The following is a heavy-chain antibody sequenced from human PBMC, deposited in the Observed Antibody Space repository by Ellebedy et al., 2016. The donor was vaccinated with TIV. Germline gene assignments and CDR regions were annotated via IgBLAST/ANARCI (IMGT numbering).Heavy chain of an antibody. V-gene: IGHV3-23*01. CDR2: ISGSGGYT. Sequence: GESLKISCAASGFTFSTYAMNWVRRAPGKGLDWVSTISGSGGYTYYADYVKGRFTISRDNAKNTLYLHMNSLRAEDAAVYYCAKDRQNYYGVDVWGQGTTVTVSS. CDR1: GFTFSTYA. J-gene: IGHJ6*02. CDR3: AKDRQNYYGVDV.